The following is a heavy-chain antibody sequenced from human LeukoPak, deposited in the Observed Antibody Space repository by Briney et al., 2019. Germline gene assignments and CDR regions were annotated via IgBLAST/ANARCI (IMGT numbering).Heavy chain of an antibody. D-gene: IGHD3-16*01. J-gene: IGHJ4*02. CDR3: AKDPLDWGTIFFDY. V-gene: IGHV3-48*03. CDR2: ISSSASTV. CDR1: GFTFSSYE. Sequence: GGSLRLSCAASGFTFSSYEMNWVRQAPGKGLEWVSYISSSASTVYYADSVKGRFTISRDNAKNSLYLQMNSLRAEDTAVYYCAKDPLDWGTIFFDYWGQGTLVTVSS.